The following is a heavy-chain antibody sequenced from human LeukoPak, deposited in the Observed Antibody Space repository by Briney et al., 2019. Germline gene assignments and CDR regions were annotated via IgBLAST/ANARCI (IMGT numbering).Heavy chain of an antibody. Sequence: ASVKVSCKASGYTFTSYDINWVRQATGQGLEWMGWMNPNSGNTGYAQKFQGRVTMTRNTSISTAYMELSSLRSEDTAVYYCASIPAAAETYYYYGMDVWGQGTTATVSS. J-gene: IGHJ6*02. CDR1: GYTFTSYD. D-gene: IGHD6-13*01. CDR2: MNPNSGNT. CDR3: ASIPAAAETYYYYGMDV. V-gene: IGHV1-8*01.